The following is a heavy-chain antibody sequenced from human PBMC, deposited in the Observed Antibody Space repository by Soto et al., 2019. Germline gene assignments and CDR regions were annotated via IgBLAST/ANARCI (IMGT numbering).Heavy chain of an antibody. D-gene: IGHD1-26*01. Sequence: GASVKVSCKASGYTFTGYYMHWARQAPGQGLEWMGWINPNSGGTNYAQKFQGRVTMTRDTSISTAYMELSRLRSDDTAVYYCARELGVGATNDAFDIWGQGTMVTVSS. J-gene: IGHJ3*02. CDR1: GYTFTGYY. CDR3: ARELGVGATNDAFDI. V-gene: IGHV1-2*02. CDR2: INPNSGGT.